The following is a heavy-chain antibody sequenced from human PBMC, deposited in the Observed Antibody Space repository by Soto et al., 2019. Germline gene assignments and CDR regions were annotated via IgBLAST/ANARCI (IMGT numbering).Heavy chain of an antibody. V-gene: IGHV3-23*01. CDR3: AKAFPPYYGSGSSYYFTF. CDR1: GFTFSSYA. Sequence: EVQLLESEGGLVQPGGSLTLSCAASGFTFSSYAMSWVRQAPGKGLEWVSAISGSGLNTYYAESVKGRFTISRDNSKNTLYLQLNSLRAEDTAIYYCAKAFPPYYGSGSSYYFTFWGQGTLVTVSS. CDR2: ISGSGLNT. J-gene: IGHJ4*02. D-gene: IGHD3-10*01.